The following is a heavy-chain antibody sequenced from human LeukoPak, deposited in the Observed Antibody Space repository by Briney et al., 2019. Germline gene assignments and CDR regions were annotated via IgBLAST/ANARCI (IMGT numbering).Heavy chain of an antibody. CDR2: IYYSGST. CDR1: GYSISSGYY. Sequence: PSETLSLTCTVSGYSISSGYYWGWIRQPPGKGLEWIGSIYYSGSTYYNPSLKSRVTISVDTSKNQFSLKLSSVTAADTAVYYCASGHYGDYVVWFDPWGQGTLVTVSS. D-gene: IGHD4-17*01. J-gene: IGHJ5*02. CDR3: ASGHYGDYVVWFDP. V-gene: IGHV4-38-2*02.